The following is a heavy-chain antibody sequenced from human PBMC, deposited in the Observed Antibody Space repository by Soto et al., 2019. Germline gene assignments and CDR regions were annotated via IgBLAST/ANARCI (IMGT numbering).Heavy chain of an antibody. CDR3: AKVTWWRRTDGFDN. J-gene: IGHJ3*02. CDR1: GFTFSNYP. V-gene: IGHV3-23*01. CDR2: FTDSGDGGGRA. D-gene: IGHD2-15*01. Sequence: EVQLLESGGGLVQPGVSLRLSCAASGFTFSNYPMSWVRQAPGKGLEWVSGFTDSGDGGGRAHYADSVKGRFTTSKDNSQNMLYLKVKNLRVDDKAVYDSAKVTWWRRTDGFDNWGQGTMVTVSS.